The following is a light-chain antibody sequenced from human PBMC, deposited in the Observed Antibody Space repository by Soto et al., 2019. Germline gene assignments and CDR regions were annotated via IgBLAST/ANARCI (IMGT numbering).Light chain of an antibody. Sequence: QSVLTQPPSASETPGQRVTISCSGSSSNIGGNIVNWYQQLPGAAPKLLIYSNNQRPSGVPDRFSGSKSGTSASLAISGLQSEDEADYYCAAWDXXXNGPVFGGGTKLTVL. CDR1: SSNIGGNI. J-gene: IGLJ2*01. V-gene: IGLV1-44*01. CDR3: AAWDXXXNGPV. CDR2: SNN.